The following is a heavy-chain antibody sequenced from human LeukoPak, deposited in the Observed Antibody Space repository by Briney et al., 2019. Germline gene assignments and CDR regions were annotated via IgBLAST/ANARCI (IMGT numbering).Heavy chain of an antibody. CDR2: ISAYNGNT. V-gene: IGHV1-18*04. CDR1: GYTFTGYY. Sequence: ASVKVSCKASGYTFTGYYMHWVRQAPGQGLEWMGRISAYNGNTNHAQKFQGRVTVTTGTSTSTAYMELKSLRSDDTAVYYCARCKWSGELSRNWFDPWGQGTLVTVSS. J-gene: IGHJ5*02. CDR3: ARCKWSGELSRNWFDP. D-gene: IGHD3-10*01.